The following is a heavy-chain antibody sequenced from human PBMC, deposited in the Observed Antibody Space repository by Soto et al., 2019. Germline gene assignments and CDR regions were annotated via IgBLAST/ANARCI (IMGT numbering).Heavy chain of an antibody. CDR3: ARGYTAMVWGHFQYYFDY. V-gene: IGHV4-31*03. CDR1: GGSISSGGYY. Sequence: PSETLSLTCTVSGGSISSGGYYWSWIRQHPGKGLEWIGYIYYSGSTYYNPSLKSRVTISVDTSKNQFSLKLSSVTAADTAVYYCARGYTAMVWGHFQYYFDYWGQGTLVTVSS. J-gene: IGHJ4*02. D-gene: IGHD5-18*01. CDR2: IYYSGST.